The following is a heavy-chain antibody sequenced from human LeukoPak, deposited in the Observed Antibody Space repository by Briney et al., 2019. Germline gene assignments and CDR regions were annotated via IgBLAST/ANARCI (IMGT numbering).Heavy chain of an antibody. CDR2: ISAYNGNT. D-gene: IGHD3-9*01. J-gene: IGHJ4*02. V-gene: IGHV1-18*01. CDR1: GYTFTSYG. CDR3: ARQYDILTGYSHHHPDD. Sequence: GASVKVSCKASGYTFTSYGISWVRQAPGQGLEWMGWISAYNGNTNYAQKLQGRVTMTTDTSTSTAYMELRSLRSDDTAVYYCARQYDILTGYSHHHPDDWGQGTLVTVSS.